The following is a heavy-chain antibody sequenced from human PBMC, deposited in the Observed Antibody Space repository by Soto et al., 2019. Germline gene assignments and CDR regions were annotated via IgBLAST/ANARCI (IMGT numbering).Heavy chain of an antibody. V-gene: IGHV1-69*12. CDR3: VRTVIEGSILDV. J-gene: IGHJ6*02. CDR1: GGTFSSYA. Sequence: QVQLVQSGAEVKKPGSSVKVSCKASGGTFSSYAISWVRQAPGQGLEWMGGIIPIFGTANYAQKFQGRVTIPADDSTSTAYMELSSLRSEDTAVYYCVRTVIEGSILDVWGQGTTVTVSS. D-gene: IGHD2-15*01. CDR2: IIPIFGTA.